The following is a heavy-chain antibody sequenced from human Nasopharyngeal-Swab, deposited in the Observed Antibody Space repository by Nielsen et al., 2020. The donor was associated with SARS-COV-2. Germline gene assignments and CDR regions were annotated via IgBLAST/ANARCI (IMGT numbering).Heavy chain of an antibody. V-gene: IGHV3-7*01. CDR1: GFTFSNYW. J-gene: IGHJ4*02. CDR2: IKQDGSEK. CDR3: ARARTAMVRAPFDY. D-gene: IGHD3-10*01. Sequence: GESLKISCAASGFTFSNYWMCWVRQAPGKGLEWVANIKQDGSEKYYVDSVKGRFTISRDNAKNSLYLQMSSLGAEDTAVYYCARARTAMVRAPFDYWGQGTLVTVSS.